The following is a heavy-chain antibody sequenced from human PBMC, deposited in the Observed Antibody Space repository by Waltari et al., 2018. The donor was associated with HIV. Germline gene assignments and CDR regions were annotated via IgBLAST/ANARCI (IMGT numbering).Heavy chain of an antibody. Sequence: QVQLVQSGAEVKKPGSSVRVSCKASGGTFISYSINWVVQVPGQELEWLRRIIPMYGTANNAQKFQGRITITADESTSTAYMELRNLKSDDTAVYFCASARETMGVDFDSWGQGTLVNVSS. CDR2: IIPMYGTA. CDR3: ASARETMGVDFDS. V-gene: IGHV1-69*08. CDR1: GGTFISYS. D-gene: IGHD3-10*01. J-gene: IGHJ4*02.